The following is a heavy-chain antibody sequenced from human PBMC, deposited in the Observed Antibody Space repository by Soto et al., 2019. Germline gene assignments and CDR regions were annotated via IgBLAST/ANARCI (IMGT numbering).Heavy chain of an antibody. CDR2: ISGSDGKT. CDR1: GFSFGIYA. V-gene: IGHV3-23*01. CDR3: ARWSYLDY. Sequence: GGSLRLSCVASGFSFGIYALTWVRHAPGKGLEWVSTISGSDGKTFYADAVKGRFSISRDISQSTLYLQMNSLRADDTAIYYCARWSYLDYWGQGTRVTVS. J-gene: IGHJ4*02. D-gene: IGHD3-3*01.